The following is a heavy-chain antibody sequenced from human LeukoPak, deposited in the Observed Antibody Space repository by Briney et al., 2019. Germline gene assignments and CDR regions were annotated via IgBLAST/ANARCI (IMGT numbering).Heavy chain of an antibody. J-gene: IGHJ4*02. CDR3: ASPGATYFYY. Sequence: SETLSLTCTVSGGSISSSSYYWVWIRQPPGKGLEWIVSIYYSGSTYYNPSLKSRATISVDTSKNQFSLKLSSVTAADTAVYYCASPGATYFYYWGQGTLVTVPS. CDR2: IYYSGST. D-gene: IGHD1-26*01. V-gene: IGHV4-39*01. CDR1: GGSISSSSYY.